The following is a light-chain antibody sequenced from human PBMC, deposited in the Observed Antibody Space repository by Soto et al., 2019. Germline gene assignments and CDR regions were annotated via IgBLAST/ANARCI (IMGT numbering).Light chain of an antibody. J-gene: IGLJ3*02. CDR2: EVS. Sequence: QSALTQPASVSGSPGQSITISCTGTSSDIGSYNRVSWYQQPPGTAPKLMIFEVSNRPSGVPDRFSGSKSGNTASLTISGLQAEDEADYYCSLYTSTNTWVFGGGAKLTVL. CDR3: SLYTSTNTWV. V-gene: IGLV2-18*01. CDR1: SSDIGSYNR.